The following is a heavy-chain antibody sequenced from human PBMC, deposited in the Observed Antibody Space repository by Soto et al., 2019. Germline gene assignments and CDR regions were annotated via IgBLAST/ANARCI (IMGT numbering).Heavy chain of an antibody. V-gene: IGHV3-11*04. D-gene: IGHD6-6*01. CDR1: GFTFSGYN. CDR2: ITSSGSNT. CDR3: ARRCTISSALLFAH. J-gene: IGHJ4*02. Sequence: QVQLVESGGGLVKPGGTLRLSCAASGFTFSGYNMSWIRQAPGKGLDWVSYITSSGSNTFDAASVKGRFTISRHNTKTVLYLRTNILSAADRAVYDFARRCTISSALLFAHWGQGTMVTVSS.